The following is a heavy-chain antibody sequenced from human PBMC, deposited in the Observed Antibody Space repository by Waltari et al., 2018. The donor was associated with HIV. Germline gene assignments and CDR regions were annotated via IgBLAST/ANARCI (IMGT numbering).Heavy chain of an antibody. D-gene: IGHD3-10*01. CDR1: GFTFDDYA. CDR2: ISWNSGSI. CDR3: AKDTGGSGSLRAFDI. V-gene: IGHV3-9*01. Sequence: EVQLVESGGGLVQPGRSLRLSCAASGFTFDDYAMPWVRQAPGKGLEWVSGISWNSGSIGYADSVKGRFTISRDNAKNSLYLQMNSLRAEDTALYYCAKDTGGSGSLRAFDIWGQGTMVTVSS. J-gene: IGHJ3*02.